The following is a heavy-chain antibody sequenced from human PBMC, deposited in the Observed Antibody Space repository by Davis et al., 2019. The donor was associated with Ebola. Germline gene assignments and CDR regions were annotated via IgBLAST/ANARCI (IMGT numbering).Heavy chain of an antibody. CDR2: IDWDNDK. J-gene: IGHJ4*02. CDR3: AHSTRILTGLDY. D-gene: IGHD3-9*01. Sequence: SGPTLVKPPETLTLTCTFSGFSLSTSGMCVSWIRQPPGKALEWLARIDWDNDKYYSTSLKTRLTISKDTSKNQVVLTMTNMDPVDTATYYCAHSTRILTGLDYWGQGTLVTVSS. CDR1: GFSLSTSGMC. V-gene: IGHV2-70*12.